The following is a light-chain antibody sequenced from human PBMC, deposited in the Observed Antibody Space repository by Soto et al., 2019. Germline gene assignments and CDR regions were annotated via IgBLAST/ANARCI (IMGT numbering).Light chain of an antibody. CDR1: SSNIGAGYD. CDR2: GNS. Sequence: QSVLTHPPSVSGAPGQRVTISCTGSSSNIGAGYDVHWYQQLPGTAPKLLIYGNSNRPSGVPDRFSGSKSGTSASLAITGLQAEDEADYYCQSYDSRLSGSGVFGTGTKVTVL. CDR3: QSYDSRLSGSGV. J-gene: IGLJ1*01. V-gene: IGLV1-40*01.